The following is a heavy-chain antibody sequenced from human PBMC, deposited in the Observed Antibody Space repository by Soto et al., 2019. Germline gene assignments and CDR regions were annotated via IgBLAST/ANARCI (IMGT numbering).Heavy chain of an antibody. CDR2: INPIFGTA. CDR1: GGTFSTYP. Sequence: QVQLVQSGAEVKKPGSSVKVSCKASGGTFSTYPISWVRQAPGKGLEWMGGINPIFGTANYAQKLQGRVTITADESTTTAYMQLSRLRSDDTAVYYCARLRASNYEAYQHWGQGTLVTVSS. D-gene: IGHD4-4*01. CDR3: ARLRASNYEAYQH. V-gene: IGHV1-69*12. J-gene: IGHJ1*01.